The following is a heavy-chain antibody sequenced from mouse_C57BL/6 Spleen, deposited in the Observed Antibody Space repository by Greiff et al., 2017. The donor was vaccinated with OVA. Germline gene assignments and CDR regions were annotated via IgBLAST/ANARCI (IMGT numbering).Heavy chain of an antibody. J-gene: IGHJ1*03. D-gene: IGHD4-1*01. CDR1: GFTFSDYY. Sequence: EVQVVESEGGLVQPGSSMKLSCTASGFTFSDYYMAWVRQVPEKGLEWVANINYDGSSTYYLDSLKSRFIISRDNAKNILYLQMSSLKSEDTATYYCARENWDRWYCDVWGTGTTVTVSS. CDR2: INYDGSST. V-gene: IGHV5-16*01. CDR3: ARENWDRWYCDV.